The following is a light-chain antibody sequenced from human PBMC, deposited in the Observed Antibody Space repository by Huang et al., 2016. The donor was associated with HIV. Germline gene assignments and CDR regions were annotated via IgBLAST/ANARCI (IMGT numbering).Light chain of an antibody. CDR2: WAS. J-gene: IGKJ1*01. Sequence: DIVMTQSPDFLAVPLGERATINCKSSQSFSYNSDSDSDVEWFHQKPGQSPKLLIYWASNREYQVPERFSGSGSGTDVALTIRSLQAEDVGVYYCQQYHSDLWTFGQGTRVEIK. CDR3: QQYHSDLWT. V-gene: IGKV4-1*01. CDR1: QSFSYNSDSDSD.